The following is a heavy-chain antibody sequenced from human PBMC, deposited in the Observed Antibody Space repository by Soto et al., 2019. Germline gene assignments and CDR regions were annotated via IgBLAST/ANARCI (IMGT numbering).Heavy chain of an antibody. CDR3: VRAVYNWNYYYIDV. J-gene: IGHJ6*03. CDR2: IYNSGTT. V-gene: IGHV4-39*01. CDR1: GGSISSTSYY. D-gene: IGHD1-1*01. Sequence: PSETLSLTCTVSGGSISSTSYYWGWIRQLPGKGLEWIGIIYNSGTTHYNPSLNSRVTISVDTSKNQFSLKLSSVTAADTAVYYCVRAVYNWNYYYIDVRGKGTTDTGSS.